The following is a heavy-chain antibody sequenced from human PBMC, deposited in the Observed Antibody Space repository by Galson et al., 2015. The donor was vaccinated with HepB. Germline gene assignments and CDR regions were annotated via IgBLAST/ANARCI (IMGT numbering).Heavy chain of an antibody. D-gene: IGHD5-18*01. CDR2: ISSSSSYT. CDR1: GFTFSDYY. V-gene: IGHV3-11*06. J-gene: IGHJ4*02. Sequence: SLRLSCAASGFTFSDYYMSWIRQAPGKGLEWVSYISSSSSYTNYADSVKGRFTISRDNAKNSLYLQMNSLRAEDTAVYYCASSRAAIDYWGQATLITASS. CDR3: ASSRAAIDY.